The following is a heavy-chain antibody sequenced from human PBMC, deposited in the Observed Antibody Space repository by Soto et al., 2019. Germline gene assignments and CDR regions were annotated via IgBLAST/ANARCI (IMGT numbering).Heavy chain of an antibody. J-gene: IGHJ6*02. CDR3: AKKPPSSIQGWAFGMDV. V-gene: IGHV3-53*02. D-gene: IGHD1-26*01. CDR2: TFTGGST. CDR1: GFSVTTNY. Sequence: EVQLVETGGGLIQPGGSLRLSCLASGFSVTTNYIIWVRQPPGKGLEWVSTTFTGGSTHYADSVTGRFSISRDNSKNTVYLQMNNLRVEDTAVYYCAKKPPSSIQGWAFGMDVWGQGTMVSVSS.